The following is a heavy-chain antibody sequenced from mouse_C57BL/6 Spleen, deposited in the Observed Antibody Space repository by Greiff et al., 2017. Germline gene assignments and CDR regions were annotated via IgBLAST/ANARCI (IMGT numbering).Heavy chain of an antibody. J-gene: IGHJ3*01. CDR1: GYTFTDYY. V-gene: IGHV1-26*01. CDR3: AREHSSGPAWFAY. CDR2: INPNNGGT. D-gene: IGHD3-2*02. Sequence: EVQLQQSGPELVKPGASVKISCKASGYTFTDYYMNWVKQSHGKSLEWIGDINPNNGGTSYNQKFKGKATLTVDKSSSTAYMERRSLTSADSAVYYCAREHSSGPAWFAYWGQGTLVTVSA.